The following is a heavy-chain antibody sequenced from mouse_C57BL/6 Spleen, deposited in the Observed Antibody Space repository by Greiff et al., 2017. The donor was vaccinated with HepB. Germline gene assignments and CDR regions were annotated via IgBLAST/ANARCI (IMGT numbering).Heavy chain of an antibody. CDR3: ARGGPYGNYVYYAMDY. CDR2: IDPSDSET. D-gene: IGHD2-1*01. Sequence: QVQLQQPGAELVRPGSSVKLSCKASGYTFTSYWMHWVKQRPIQGLEWIGNIDPSDSETHYNQKFKDKATLTVDKYSSTAYMQLSSLTSEDSAVYYCARGGPYGNYVYYAMDYWGQGTSVTVSS. CDR1: GYTFTSYW. J-gene: IGHJ4*01. V-gene: IGHV1-52*01.